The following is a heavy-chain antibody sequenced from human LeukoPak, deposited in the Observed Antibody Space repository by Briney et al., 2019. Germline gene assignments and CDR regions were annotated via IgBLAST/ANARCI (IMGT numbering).Heavy chain of an antibody. CDR1: GFTFSSYS. CDR3: ARSSSWYPDWFDH. V-gene: IGHV3-7*04. Sequence: GSLRLSCAASGFTFSSYSMNWVRQAPGKGLEWVANIKHDGSEKYYVDSVKGRFTISRDNAKNSLYLQMNSLRAEDTAVYYCARSSSWYPDWFDHWGQGTLVTVSS. J-gene: IGHJ5*02. D-gene: IGHD6-13*01. CDR2: IKHDGSEK.